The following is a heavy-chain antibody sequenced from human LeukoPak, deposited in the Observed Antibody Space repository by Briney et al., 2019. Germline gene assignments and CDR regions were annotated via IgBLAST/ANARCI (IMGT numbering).Heavy chain of an antibody. Sequence: PGGSLRLSCAASGFTFSSYSMNWVRQAPGKGLEWVSSISSSSSYIYYADSVKGRFTISRDNAKNSLYLQMNSLRAEDTAVYYCAREIGGGYGDYSGGDYWGQGTLVTVSS. V-gene: IGHV3-21*01. CDR2: ISSSSSYI. D-gene: IGHD4-17*01. J-gene: IGHJ4*02. CDR1: GFTFSSYS. CDR3: AREIGGGYGDYSGGDY.